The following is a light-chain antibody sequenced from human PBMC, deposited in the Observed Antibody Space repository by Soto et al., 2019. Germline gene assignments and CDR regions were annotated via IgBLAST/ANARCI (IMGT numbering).Light chain of an antibody. CDR3: QQYNIWWT. V-gene: IGKV3D-15*01. J-gene: IGKJ1*01. CDR2: DVS. CDR1: QSISNN. Sequence: EIVMTESPATLSVYPGERATLSCRASQSISNNLAWYQQKPGQAPRLLIYDVSDSATGIPARFSGTGSGTEFTLTISSLQSEDFAVYYCQQYNIWWTFGQRGKVDIK.